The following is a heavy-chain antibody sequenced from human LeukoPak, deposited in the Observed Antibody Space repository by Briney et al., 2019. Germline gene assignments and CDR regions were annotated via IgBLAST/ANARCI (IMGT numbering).Heavy chain of an antibody. D-gene: IGHD3-22*01. CDR2: INPNSGGT. CDR3: ARYDSSGPLFDY. Sequence: ASVKVSCKASGYTFTGYYMHWVRQAPGQGLEWMGWINPNSGGTNYAQKFQGRVTMTRDTSISTAYMELSRLRSDDTAVYYCARYDSSGPLFDYWGQGTLVTVSS. J-gene: IGHJ4*02. V-gene: IGHV1-2*02. CDR1: GYTFTGYY.